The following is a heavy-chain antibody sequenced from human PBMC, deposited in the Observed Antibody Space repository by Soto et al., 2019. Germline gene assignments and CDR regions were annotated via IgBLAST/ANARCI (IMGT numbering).Heavy chain of an antibody. D-gene: IGHD2-2*01. V-gene: IGHV3-11*01. J-gene: IGHJ4*02. CDR1: GFTFSDYY. CDR3: ASLNWEVPATGP. CDR2: ISSSGSTI. Sequence: VGSLRLSCAASGFTFSDYYMSWIRQAPGKGLEWVSYISSSGSTIYYADSVRGRFTISRDNAKNSLYLQMNSLRAEDTAVYYCASLNWEVPATGPWGRGTLVTVSS.